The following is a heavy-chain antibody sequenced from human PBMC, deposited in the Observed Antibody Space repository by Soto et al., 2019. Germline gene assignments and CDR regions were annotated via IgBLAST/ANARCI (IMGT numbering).Heavy chain of an antibody. V-gene: IGHV2-5*01. Sequence: QITLRESGPTLMKPTQTLTLTCAFSGFSLSTSGVGVGWIRQPPGKALEWLALIFANDDKRYSPSLMSRLTITKDTSKSQVVLTMTNIHPMDTATYYCSHMRGSGLFAMDVWGPGTAVTVSS. J-gene: IGHJ6*02. CDR2: IFANDDK. CDR1: GFSLSTSGVG. CDR3: SHMRGSGLFAMDV. D-gene: IGHD3-10*01.